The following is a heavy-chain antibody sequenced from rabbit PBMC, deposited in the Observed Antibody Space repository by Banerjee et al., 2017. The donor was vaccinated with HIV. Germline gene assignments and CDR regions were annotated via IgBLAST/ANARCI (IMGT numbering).Heavy chain of an antibody. CDR1: GFSFSGSYW. Sequence: QEQLKETGGGLVQPGGSLTLSCKVSGFSFSGSYWICWVRQAPVTGLEWTACVNAGNGNYTCYASWAKGRFTISKTSSTTVTLQMTSLTAADTATYFCARDLGGSSDFRGPGTLVTVS. J-gene: IGHJ2*01. D-gene: IGHD8-1*01. V-gene: IGHV1S45*01. CDR2: VNAGNGNYT. CDR3: ARDLGGSSDF.